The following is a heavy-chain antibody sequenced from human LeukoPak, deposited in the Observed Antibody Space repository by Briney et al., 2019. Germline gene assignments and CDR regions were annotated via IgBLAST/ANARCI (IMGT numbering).Heavy chain of an antibody. CDR1: GGSISSSSYY. CDR2: IYYRGST. J-gene: IGHJ4*02. V-gene: IGHV4-39*07. Sequence: SETLSLTCTVSGGSISSSSYYWGWIRQPPGKGLEWIGSIYYRGSTYYGPSLKSRVTISVDTSKNQFSLKLTSVTAADTAVYYCARRYNRNYAYGYWGQGTLVTVSS. D-gene: IGHD1-7*01. CDR3: ARRYNRNYAYGY.